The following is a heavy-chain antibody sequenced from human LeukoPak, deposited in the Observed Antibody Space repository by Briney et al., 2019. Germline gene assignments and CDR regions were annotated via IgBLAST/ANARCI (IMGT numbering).Heavy chain of an antibody. Sequence: PGGSLRLSCTASGFTFGDYVMSWVRQAPGKGLEWVGFIRSKAYGGTTEYAAPVKGRFTISRDDSKSIAYLQMNSLKTEDTAVYYCTRGKYYDFWSGYYPDYWGQGTLVTVSS. V-gene: IGHV3-49*04. CDR3: TRGKYYDFWSGYYPDY. CDR2: IRSKAYGGTT. CDR1: GFTFGDYV. J-gene: IGHJ4*02. D-gene: IGHD3-3*01.